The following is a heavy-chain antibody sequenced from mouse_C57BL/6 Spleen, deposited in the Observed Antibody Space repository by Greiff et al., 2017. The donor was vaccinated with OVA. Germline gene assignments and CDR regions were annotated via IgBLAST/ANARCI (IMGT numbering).Heavy chain of an antibody. D-gene: IGHD2-12*01. CDR3: ARGGSYDAGAWFAY. CDR1: GYSITSGYY. CDR2: ISYDGSN. J-gene: IGHJ3*01. V-gene: IGHV3-6*01. Sequence: EVQLQESGPGLVKPSQSLSLTCSVTGYSITSGYYWNWIRQFPGNKLEWMGYISYDGSNNYNPSLKNRISITRDTSKNQFFLKLNSVTTEDTATYYCARGGSYDAGAWFAYWGQGTLVTVSA.